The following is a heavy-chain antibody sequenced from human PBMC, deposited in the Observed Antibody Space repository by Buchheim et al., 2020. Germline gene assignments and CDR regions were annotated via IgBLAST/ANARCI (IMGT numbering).Heavy chain of an antibody. CDR1: GFTFSSYA. J-gene: IGHJ4*02. Sequence: QVQLVESGGGVVQPGRSLRLSCAASGFTFSSYAMHWVRQAPGKGLEWVAVISYDGSNKYYADSVKGRFTISRDNSKNTLSLQMNSLRAEDTAVYYCARDLRYDSSGYFDYWGQGTL. D-gene: IGHD3-22*01. V-gene: IGHV3-30*04. CDR3: ARDLRYDSSGYFDY. CDR2: ISYDGSNK.